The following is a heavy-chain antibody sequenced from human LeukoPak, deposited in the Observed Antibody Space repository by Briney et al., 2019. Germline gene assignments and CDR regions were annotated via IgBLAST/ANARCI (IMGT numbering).Heavy chain of an antibody. V-gene: IGHV3-23*01. CDR2: ISGSGDNT. CDR1: GFTFSSYA. D-gene: IGHD5/OR15-5a*01. CDR3: AKAAVYGNDVYYGMDV. Sequence: GGSLRLSCAASGFTFSSYAMSWVRQVPGKGLEWVSVISGSGDNTYYADSVKGRLTISRDNSKNTLYLQMNSLRAEDTAVYYCAKAAVYGNDVYYGMDVWGQGTTVTVSS. J-gene: IGHJ6*02.